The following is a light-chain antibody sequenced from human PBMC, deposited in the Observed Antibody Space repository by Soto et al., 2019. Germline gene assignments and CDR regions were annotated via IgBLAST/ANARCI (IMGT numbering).Light chain of an antibody. V-gene: IGLV2-14*01. CDR2: EVS. Sequence: QSALTQPASVSGSPGQSITISCTGTSSDVGGYNYVSWYQQHPGKAPKLMIYEVSTRPSGVSNRFSGSKSGNTASLTISGLQAEDEADYYCSSYTSSSTALGTGTKLTVL. CDR1: SSDVGGYNY. CDR3: SSYTSSSTA. J-gene: IGLJ1*01.